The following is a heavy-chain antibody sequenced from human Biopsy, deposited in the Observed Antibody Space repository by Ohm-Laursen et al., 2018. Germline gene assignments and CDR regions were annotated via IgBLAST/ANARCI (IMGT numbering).Heavy chain of an antibody. CDR1: GFLFSRHA. V-gene: IGHV3-64*01. J-gene: IGHJ4*02. Sequence: SLRLSRAASGFLFSRHAMHWVRQAPGKGLEYVSAISNTGDGTYYANSVKGRFTVSRDNSGNRLYLQMDSLRIEDTAIYFCARAGDFGSRGAGDYWGRGTLVTVSS. D-gene: IGHD3-10*01. CDR3: ARAGDFGSRGAGDY. CDR2: ISNTGDGT.